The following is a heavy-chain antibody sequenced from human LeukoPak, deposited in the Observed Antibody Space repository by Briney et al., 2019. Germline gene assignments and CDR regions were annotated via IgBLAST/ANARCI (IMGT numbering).Heavy chain of an antibody. CDR1: GYTFTSYG. V-gene: IGHV1-18*01. D-gene: IGHD3-3*01. CDR3: AGDMEEPIFGVGNWFDP. J-gene: IGHJ5*02. CDR2: ISAYNGNT. Sequence: ASVTVSCKASGYTFTSYGISWVRQAPGQGLEWMGWISAYNGNTNYAQKLQGRVTMTTDTSTSTAYMELRSLRSDDTAVYYCAGDMEEPIFGVGNWFDPWGQGTLVTVSS.